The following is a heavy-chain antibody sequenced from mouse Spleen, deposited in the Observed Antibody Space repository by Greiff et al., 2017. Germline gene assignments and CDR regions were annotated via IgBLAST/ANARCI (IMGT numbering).Heavy chain of an antibody. Sequence: QVHVKQSGPGLVQPSQSLSITCTVSGFSLTSYGVHWVRQSPGKGLEWLGVIWSGGSTDYNAAFISRLSISKDNSKSQVFFKMNSLQADDTAIYYCARKELGRGTYAMDYWGQGTSVTVSS. CDR1: GFSLTSYG. D-gene: IGHD4-1*01. CDR3: ARKELGRGTYAMDY. V-gene: IGHV2-2*01. J-gene: IGHJ4*01. CDR2: IWSGGST.